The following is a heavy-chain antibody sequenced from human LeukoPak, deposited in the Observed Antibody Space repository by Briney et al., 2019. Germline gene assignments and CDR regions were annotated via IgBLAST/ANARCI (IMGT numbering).Heavy chain of an antibody. CDR2: IYSGGST. CDR3: AGSSTVTTDYYYYGMDV. V-gene: IGHV3-53*01. J-gene: IGHJ6*02. CDR1: GFTFSSNY. Sequence: PGGSLRLSCAASGFTFSSNYMSWVRQAPGKGLEWVSVIYSGGSTYYADSVTGRFTISRDNSKNTLYLQMNSLRAEDTAVYYCAGSSTVTTDYYYYGMDVWGQGTTVTVSS. D-gene: IGHD4-11*01.